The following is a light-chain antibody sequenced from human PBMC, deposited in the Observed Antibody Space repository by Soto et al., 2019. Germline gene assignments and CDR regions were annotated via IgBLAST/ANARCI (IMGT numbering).Light chain of an antibody. CDR3: QVWDSGVV. Sequence: SYELTQPLSVSVALGQTARITCGGNHIGRKNVHWYQQKPGQAPVLVIYRDTNRPSGIPERFSGSNSGNTATLTISRAQAGDEADYYCQVWDSGVVFGGGTKVTVL. CDR2: RDT. V-gene: IGLV3-9*01. CDR1: HIGRKN. J-gene: IGLJ2*01.